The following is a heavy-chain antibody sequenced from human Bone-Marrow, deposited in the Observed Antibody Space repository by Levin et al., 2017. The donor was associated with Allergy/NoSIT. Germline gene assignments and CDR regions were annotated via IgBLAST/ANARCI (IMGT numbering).Heavy chain of an antibody. CDR1: GNTLTELS. J-gene: IGHJ4*02. D-gene: IGHD3-10*01. CDR3: ASSGSGSYYNLDY. V-gene: IGHV1-24*01. Sequence: NSGGSLRLSCKVSGNTLTELSMHWVRQTPGKGLEWMGGFDPEDRETIYAQKFQGRVTMTEDSSTDTAYMELSSLRSEDTAVYYCASSGSGSYYNLDYWGQGTLVTVSS. CDR2: FDPEDRET.